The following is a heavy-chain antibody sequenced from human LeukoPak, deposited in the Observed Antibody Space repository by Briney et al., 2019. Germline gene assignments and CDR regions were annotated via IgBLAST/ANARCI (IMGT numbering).Heavy chain of an antibody. CDR2: IKSKTDGGTT. CDR1: GFTFSNAW. D-gene: IGHD4-23*01. CDR3: TTSPGLRWPRGY. J-gene: IGHJ4*02. Sequence: PGGSLRLSCAASGFTFSNAWMSWVRQAPGKGLEGVGRIKSKTDGGTTDYAAPVRGRFTISRDDSKNTLYLQMNSLKTEDTALYYCTTSPGLRWPRGYWGQGTLVTVSS. V-gene: IGHV3-15*01.